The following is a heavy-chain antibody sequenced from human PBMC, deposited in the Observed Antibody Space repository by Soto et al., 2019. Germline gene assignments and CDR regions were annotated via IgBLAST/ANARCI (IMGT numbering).Heavy chain of an antibody. Sequence: EVQLVESGGGLVQPGGSLRLSCAASGFTFSSYWMHWVRQAPGKGLVWVSRINSDGSSTSYADSAKGRFTISRDNAKNTLYLQMNSLRAEDTAVYYCARDRRVHSYGYDAFDIWGQGTMVTVSS. V-gene: IGHV3-74*01. CDR2: INSDGSST. D-gene: IGHD5-18*01. J-gene: IGHJ3*02. CDR1: GFTFSSYW. CDR3: ARDRRVHSYGYDAFDI.